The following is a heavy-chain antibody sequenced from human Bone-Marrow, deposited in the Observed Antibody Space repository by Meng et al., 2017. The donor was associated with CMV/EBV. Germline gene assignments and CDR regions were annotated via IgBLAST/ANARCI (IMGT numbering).Heavy chain of an antibody. D-gene: IGHD2-2*01. CDR1: GFTFSSYW. J-gene: IGHJ3*02. CDR3: ARDYCSSTSCYSFSSGAFDI. V-gene: IGHV3-7*01. Sequence: GESLKISCAASGFTFSSYWMSWVRQAPGKGLEWVANIKQDGSEKYYVDSVKGRFTISRDNAKNSLYLQMNSLRAEDTAVYYCARDYCSSTSCYSFSSGAFDIWGQGTMVTVSS. CDR2: IKQDGSEK.